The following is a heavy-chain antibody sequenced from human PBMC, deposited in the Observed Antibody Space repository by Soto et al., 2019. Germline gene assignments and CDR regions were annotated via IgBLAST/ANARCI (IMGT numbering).Heavy chain of an antibody. CDR2: ISWNSGSI. J-gene: IGHJ3*02. CDR3: AKDSSSWDVAFDI. CDR1: GFTFDDYA. Sequence: EVQLVESGGGLVQPGRSLRLSCAASGFTFDDYAMHWVRQAPGKGLEWVSGISWNSGSIGYADSVKGRFTISRDNAKNSLYLQMNSLRAEDTALYYCAKDSSSWDVAFDIWGQGTMVTVSS. V-gene: IGHV3-9*01. D-gene: IGHD6-13*01.